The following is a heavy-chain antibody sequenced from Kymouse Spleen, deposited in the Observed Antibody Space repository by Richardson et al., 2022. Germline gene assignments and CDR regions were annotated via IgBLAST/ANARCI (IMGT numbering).Heavy chain of an antibody. J-gene: IGHJ4*02. Sequence: QVQLQQWGAGLLKPSETLSLTCAVYGGSFSGYYWSWIRQPPGKGLEWIGEINHSGSTNYNPSLKSRVTISVDTSKNQFSLKLSSVTAADTAVYYCAREYSSSSSHFDYWGQGTLVTVSS. CDR3: AREYSSSSSHFDY. CDR1: GGSFSGYY. D-gene: IGHD6-6*01. V-gene: IGHV4-34*01. CDR2: INHSGST.